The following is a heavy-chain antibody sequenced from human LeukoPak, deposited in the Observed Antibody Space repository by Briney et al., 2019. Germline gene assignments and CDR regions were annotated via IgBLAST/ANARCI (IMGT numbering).Heavy chain of an antibody. CDR1: GFTFSNYD. V-gene: IGHV3-48*03. Sequence: GGSLRLSCAASGFTFSNYDLNWVRQAPGKGLEWVSYISSSSSTIYYADSVNGRFTISRDNAKKSLYLRMNSLRAEDTAVYYCARDAKDSGWWGSLDYWGQGTLVTVSS. CDR3: ARDAKDSGWWGSLDY. J-gene: IGHJ4*02. CDR2: ISSSSSTI. D-gene: IGHD6-19*01.